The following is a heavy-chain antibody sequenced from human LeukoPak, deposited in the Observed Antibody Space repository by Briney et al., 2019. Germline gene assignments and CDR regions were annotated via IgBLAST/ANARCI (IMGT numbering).Heavy chain of an antibody. V-gene: IGHV3-48*04. J-gene: IGHJ5*02. D-gene: IGHD4-17*01. CDR1: GFTFSNYN. Sequence: GGSLRLSCAASGFTFSNYNMNWVRQAPGKGLEWVSHISSSSSSIYYADSVKGRFTISRDNAKNSLYLQMNSLRAEDTAIYYCAREVKTVTSYNWFDPWGQGTLVTVSS. CDR2: ISSSSSSI. CDR3: AREVKTVTSYNWFDP.